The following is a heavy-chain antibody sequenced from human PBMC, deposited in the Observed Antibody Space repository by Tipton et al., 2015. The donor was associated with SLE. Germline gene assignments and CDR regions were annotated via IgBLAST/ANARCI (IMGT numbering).Heavy chain of an antibody. J-gene: IGHJ4*02. Sequence: TLSLTCTVSGGSISSYYWSWNRQPPGKGLEWIGYIYYSGSTNYNPSLKSRVTISVDTSKNQFSLKLSSVTTEDTAVYCWKRWAGPKVNLDYWGQGTLVTVSS. CDR1: GGSISSYY. CDR3: KRWAGPKVNLDY. CDR2: IYYSGST. D-gene: IGHD6-19*01. V-gene: IGHV4-59*01.